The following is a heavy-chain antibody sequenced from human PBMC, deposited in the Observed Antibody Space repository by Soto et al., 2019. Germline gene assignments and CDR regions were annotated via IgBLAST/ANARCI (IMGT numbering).Heavy chain of an antibody. D-gene: IGHD5-18*01. CDR2: ISYSGST. CDR3: ARARQRDTGRGLDV. V-gene: IGHV4-59*01. J-gene: IGHJ6*02. Sequence: XETLSLTCTISGDSINNYFWNWIRQSPGKGLEWIGYISYSGSTSYNPSLQSRVTISSDTSKNQFSLELSSVTAADTAVYYCARARQRDTGRGLDVWGQGTTVTVSS. CDR1: GDSINNYF.